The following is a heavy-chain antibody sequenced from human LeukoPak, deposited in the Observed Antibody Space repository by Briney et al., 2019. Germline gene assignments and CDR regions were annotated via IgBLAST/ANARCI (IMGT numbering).Heavy chain of an antibody. CDR1: GGTFSSYA. CDR3: AWVGSGVLYAFDI. D-gene: IGHD3-3*01. J-gene: IGHJ3*02. CDR2: IIPIFGTA. V-gene: IGHV1-69*13. Sequence: ASVKVSCKASGGTFSSYAISWVRQAPGQGLEWMGGIIPIFGTANYAQKFQGRVTITADESTSTAYMELSSLRSEDTAAYYCAWVGSGVLYAFDIWAKGQWSPSLQ.